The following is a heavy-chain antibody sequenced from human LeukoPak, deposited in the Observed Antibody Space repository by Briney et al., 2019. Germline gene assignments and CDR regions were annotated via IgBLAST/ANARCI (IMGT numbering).Heavy chain of an antibody. V-gene: IGHV3-74*01. Sequence: GGSLRLSCAASGVSFSNYWMHWVRQAPGKGLVWVSRVNTDGSPIYADSVKGRFTISRDNAKNTLYLQMNSLRADDTAVYYCVRDSITMVNWGQGTLVTVSS. D-gene: IGHD3-10*01. CDR3: VRDSITMVN. CDR1: GVSFSNYW. J-gene: IGHJ4*02. CDR2: VNTDGSP.